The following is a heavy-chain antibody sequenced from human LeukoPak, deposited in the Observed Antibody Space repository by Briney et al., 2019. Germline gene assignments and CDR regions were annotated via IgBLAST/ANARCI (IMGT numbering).Heavy chain of an antibody. J-gene: IGHJ4*02. D-gene: IGHD1-26*01. V-gene: IGHV4-31*03. Sequence: SETLSLTCTVSGGSISSGGYSWSWIRQHPGKGLEWIGYIYYSGSTYYNPSLKSRVTISVDMSKNQFSLKLSSVTAADTAVYYCATLWELPLGVYWGQGTLVTVSS. CDR2: IYYSGST. CDR1: GGSISSGGYS. CDR3: ATLWELPLGVY.